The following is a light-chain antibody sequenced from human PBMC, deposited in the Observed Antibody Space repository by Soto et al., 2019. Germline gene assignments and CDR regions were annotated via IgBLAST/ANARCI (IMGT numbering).Light chain of an antibody. CDR3: LQRNNFPWT. Sequence: DIQMTQSPSSLSASVGDRVTITCRASQDIRNDLDWYQQKPNKAPKRLIYAAFSLQSGVPSRFSGSGSGTEFALTIRSLQPEDSAAYYCLQRNNFPWTFGQGTKVDIK. CDR2: AAF. CDR1: QDIRND. J-gene: IGKJ1*01. V-gene: IGKV1-17*01.